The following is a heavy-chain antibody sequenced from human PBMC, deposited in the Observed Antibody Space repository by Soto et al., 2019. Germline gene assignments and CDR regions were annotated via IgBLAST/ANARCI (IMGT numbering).Heavy chain of an antibody. V-gene: IGHV3-30*18. J-gene: IGHJ6*02. D-gene: IGHD3-3*01. CDR2: ISFDGNNK. CDR1: GFTFSSYG. Sequence: GGSLRLSCAASGFTFSSYGVHWVRQAPGKGLECVAVISFDGNNKFYADSVKGRFTISRDNSNNTLYLQMNSLRVEDTAVYYCAKTIFQMHYYYGMDVWGQGTTVTVSS. CDR3: AKTIFQMHYYYGMDV.